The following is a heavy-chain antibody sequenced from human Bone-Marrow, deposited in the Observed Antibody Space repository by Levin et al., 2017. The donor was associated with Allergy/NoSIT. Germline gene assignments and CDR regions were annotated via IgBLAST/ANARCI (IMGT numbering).Heavy chain of an antibody. CDR2: IYYTGST. V-gene: IGHV4-31*03. D-gene: IGHD3-10*01. Sequence: RSQTLSLTCTVSGASISSGGYYWSWIRQLPGKGLEWIGYIYYTGSTTYNPSLKSRLTMSVDTSKNQFSLKLTSVTAADTAVYCCARTSGGFINKYFDYWGQGTLVTVSS. CDR1: GASISSGGYY. CDR3: ARTSGGFINKYFDY. J-gene: IGHJ4*02.